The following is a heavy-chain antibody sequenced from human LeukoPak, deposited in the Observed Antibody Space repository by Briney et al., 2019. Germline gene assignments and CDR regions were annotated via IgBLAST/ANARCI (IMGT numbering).Heavy chain of an antibody. D-gene: IGHD3-3*01. J-gene: IGHJ4*02. Sequence: GGSLRFSCAASGFTFSSYAMHWVRQAPGKGLEWVAVISYDGSNKYYADSVKGQFTISRDNSKNTLYLQMNSLRAEDTAVYYCARDDPTYYDFWSGSALDYWGQGTLVTVSS. CDR2: ISYDGSNK. CDR1: GFTFSSYA. CDR3: ARDDPTYYDFWSGSALDY. V-gene: IGHV3-30-3*01.